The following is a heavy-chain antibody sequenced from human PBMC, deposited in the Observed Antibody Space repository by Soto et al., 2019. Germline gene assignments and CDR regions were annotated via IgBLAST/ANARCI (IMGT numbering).Heavy chain of an antibody. D-gene: IGHD1-7*01. J-gene: IGHJ4*02. V-gene: IGHV4-34*01. CDR1: GGSFSGYY. CDR3: ARVQYNWNYGALNYYFDY. CDR2: INHSGST. Sequence: SETLSLTCAVYGGSFSGYYWSWIRQPPGKGLEWIGEINHSGSTNYNPSLKSRVTISVDTSKNQFSLKLSSVTAADTAVYFCARVQYNWNYGALNYYFDYWGQGTLVTVSS.